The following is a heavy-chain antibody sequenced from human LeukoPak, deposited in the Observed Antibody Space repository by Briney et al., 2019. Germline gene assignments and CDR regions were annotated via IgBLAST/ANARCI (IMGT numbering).Heavy chain of an antibody. J-gene: IGHJ5*02. V-gene: IGHV3-7*02. Sequence: GGSLRLSCAISGFTVRSNYMSWVRQAPGKGLEWVANIKQDGSEKYYVDSVKGRFTISRDNAKNSLYLQMNSLRVEETAVYYCTTDPREVPFDPWGQGTLVTVSS. CDR1: GFTVRSNY. CDR3: TTDPREVPFDP. CDR2: IKQDGSEK.